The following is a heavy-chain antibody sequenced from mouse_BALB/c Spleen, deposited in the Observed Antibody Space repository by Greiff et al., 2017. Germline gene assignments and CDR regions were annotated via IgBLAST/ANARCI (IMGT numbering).Heavy chain of an antibody. CDR3: ARHREDDGYYDAMDY. V-gene: IGHV5-6*01. CDR2: ISSGGSYT. Sequence: EVQVVESGGDLVKPGGSLKLSCAASGFTFSSYGMSWVRQTPDKRLEWVATISSGGSYTYYPDSVKGRFTISRDNAKNTLYMQMSSLKSEDTAMYYCARHREDDGYYDAMDYWGQGTSVTVSS. CDR1: GFTFSSYG. J-gene: IGHJ4*01. D-gene: IGHD2-3*01.